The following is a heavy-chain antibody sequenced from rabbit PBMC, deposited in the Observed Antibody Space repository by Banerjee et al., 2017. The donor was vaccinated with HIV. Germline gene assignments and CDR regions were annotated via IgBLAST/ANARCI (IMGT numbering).Heavy chain of an antibody. Sequence: QSLEESGGDLVKPGASLTLTCKASGIDFSSNYYMCWVRQAPGKGLEWIACIDAGSSGSTYYATWAKGRFTISVTSSTTVTLQMTSLTAADTATYFCARDRGYAADGYPYYFNLWGQGTLVTVS. CDR3: ARDRGYAADGYPYYFNL. CDR1: GIDFSSNYY. J-gene: IGHJ4*01. CDR2: IDAGSSGST. V-gene: IGHV1S40*01. D-gene: IGHD4-2*01.